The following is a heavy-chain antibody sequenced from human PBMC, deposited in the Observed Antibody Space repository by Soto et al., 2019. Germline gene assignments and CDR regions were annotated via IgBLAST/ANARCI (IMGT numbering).Heavy chain of an antibody. D-gene: IGHD2-15*01. V-gene: IGHV1-46*01. CDR1: GYTFTSYY. Sequence: QVQLVQSGAEVKKPGASVKVSCKASGYTFTSYYMHWVRQAPGQGLEWMGIINPSGGSTSYAQKFQGRVTMTRDTSRSTVYMERSSLRSEDTAVYYCVVRLAGPDAFDSWGQGTMVTGSS. CDR3: VVRLAGPDAFDS. CDR2: INPSGGST. J-gene: IGHJ3*02.